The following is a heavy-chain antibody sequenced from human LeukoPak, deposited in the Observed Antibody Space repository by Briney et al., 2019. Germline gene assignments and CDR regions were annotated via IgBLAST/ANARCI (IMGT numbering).Heavy chain of an antibody. CDR2: IIPLLGVT. Sequence: ASVKVSCKASGGTFSSYAINWVRQAPGQGLEWMGRIIPLLGVTNYAPKFQDRLTITAGKSTGTVYMELNSLRSEDTAMYYCASEPSRLDNWDGDSWGQGTLVTVSS. J-gene: IGHJ4*02. V-gene: IGHV1-69*04. CDR3: ASEPSRLDNWDGDS. D-gene: IGHD1-20*01. CDR1: GGTFSSYA.